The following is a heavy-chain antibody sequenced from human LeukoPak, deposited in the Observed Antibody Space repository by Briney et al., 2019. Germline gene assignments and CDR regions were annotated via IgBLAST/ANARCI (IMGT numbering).Heavy chain of an antibody. CDR2: MWYDGSNK. CDR3: AKDAATWGVPCDY. D-gene: IGHD3-10*01. J-gene: IGHJ4*02. V-gene: IGHV3-33*06. Sequence: PGGSLRLSCSASGFTFSSYGMHWVRQAPGKGLEWVAVMWYDGSNKYYADSVKGRFTISRDNSKNTLYLQMNSLRAEDTAVYYCAKDAATWGVPCDYWGQGTLVTVSS. CDR1: GFTFSSYG.